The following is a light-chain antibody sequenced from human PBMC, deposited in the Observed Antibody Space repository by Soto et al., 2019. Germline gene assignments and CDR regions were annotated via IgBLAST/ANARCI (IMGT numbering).Light chain of an antibody. V-gene: IGKV3-20*01. Sequence: EIVLTQSPGTRSPSPGGGGTLSCRASQSVSNNYLAWYQQKPGQAPRLLIYGASNRATGIPDRFSGSGSGTDFTHTISRLEPEDFAVYYCQQYGSSGTFGQGTKVDIK. J-gene: IGKJ1*01. CDR1: QSVSNNY. CDR3: QQYGSSGT. CDR2: GAS.